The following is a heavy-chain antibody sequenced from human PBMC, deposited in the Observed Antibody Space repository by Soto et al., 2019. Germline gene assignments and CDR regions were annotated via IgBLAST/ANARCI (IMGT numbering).Heavy chain of an antibody. CDR3: ARRPSGQRSLDY. CDR1: GFTFNNFA. D-gene: IGHD6-25*01. J-gene: IGHJ4*02. V-gene: IGHV3-23*01. Sequence: GGSLRLSCAASGFTFNNFAIHWVRQAPGKGLEWVSGIFGTGDSPDYADAVRGRFTISTDNSRNTLLLQMNGLRAEDTAIYYCARRPSGQRSLDYWGQGAQVTVSS. CDR2: IFGTGDSP.